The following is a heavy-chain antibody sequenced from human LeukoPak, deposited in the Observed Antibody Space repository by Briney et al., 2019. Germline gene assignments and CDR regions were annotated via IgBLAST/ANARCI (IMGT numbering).Heavy chain of an antibody. CDR3: ARAAGYGRGYWFDP. Sequence: QPGGSLRLSCAASGFTVSSNYMSWVRQAPGKGLEWVSVIYSGGSTYYADSVKGRFTISRDNSKNTLYLQMNSLRAEDTAVYYCARAAGYGRGYWFDPWGQGTLVTVSS. CDR1: GFTVSSNY. V-gene: IGHV3-53*01. J-gene: IGHJ5*02. CDR2: IYSGGST. D-gene: IGHD5-12*01.